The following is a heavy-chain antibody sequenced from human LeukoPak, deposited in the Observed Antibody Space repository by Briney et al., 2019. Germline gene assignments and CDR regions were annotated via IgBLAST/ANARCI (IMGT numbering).Heavy chain of an antibody. CDR1: GFTFSSYV. CDR3: ARDWVYKIDY. V-gene: IGHV3-74*01. D-gene: IGHD5-24*01. J-gene: IGHJ4*02. Sequence: GGSLRLSCETAGFTFSSYVMHWIRRTPGKGLVWVSRISHDGFISYADSVKGRFTISRDNAKNTLILQMNSLRAEDTAVYYCARDWVYKIDYWGRGTPVTVSS. CDR2: ISHDGFI.